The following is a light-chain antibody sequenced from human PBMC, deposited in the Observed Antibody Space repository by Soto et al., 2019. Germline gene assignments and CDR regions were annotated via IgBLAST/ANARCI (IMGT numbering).Light chain of an antibody. V-gene: IGLV2-8*01. CDR2: EVT. J-gene: IGLJ2*01. Sequence: QSALTQPPSASGSPGQSVTISCTGTGSDVGYYDSVSWYQQFPGKAPKLMIYEVTKRPSGVPDRFSGSKSGNTASLTVSGLQAEDEADYYCSSYSGSSNFVVFGGGTKVTVL. CDR3: SSYSGSSNFVV. CDR1: GSDVGYYDS.